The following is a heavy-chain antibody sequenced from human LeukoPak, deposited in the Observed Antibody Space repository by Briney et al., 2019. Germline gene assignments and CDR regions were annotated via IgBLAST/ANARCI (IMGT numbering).Heavy chain of an antibody. CDR2: ISGGGYST. Sequence: SGGSLRLSCAASGFTFSSFAMSWVRQAPGKGLEWVSSISGGGYSTYYAESAKGRFTISRDNSKNTLYLQMDRLRAEDTAVYYCAKEASSGYAPFDYWGQGTLVTVSS. CDR3: AKEASSGYAPFDY. CDR1: GFTFSSFA. J-gene: IGHJ4*02. V-gene: IGHV3-23*01. D-gene: IGHD3-22*01.